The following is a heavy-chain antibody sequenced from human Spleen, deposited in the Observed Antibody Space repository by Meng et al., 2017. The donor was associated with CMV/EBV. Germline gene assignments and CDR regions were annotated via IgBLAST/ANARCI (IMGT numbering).Heavy chain of an antibody. CDR1: GYTFTSYG. CDR2: MNPNSGNT. CDR3: ARGYCSSTSCPRRAWFDP. V-gene: IGHV1-8*01. Sequence: ASVKVSCKASGYTFTSYGISWVRQAPGQGLEWMGWMNPNSGNTGYAQKFQGRVTITRNTSISTAYMELSSLRSEDTAVYYCARGYCSSTSCPRRAWFDPWGQGTLVTVSS. D-gene: IGHD2-2*01. J-gene: IGHJ5*02.